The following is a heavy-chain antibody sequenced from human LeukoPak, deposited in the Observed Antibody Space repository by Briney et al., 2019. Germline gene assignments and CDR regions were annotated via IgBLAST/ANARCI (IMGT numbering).Heavy chain of an antibody. V-gene: IGHV3-43*02. CDR3: ARESETSGWYDY. Sequence: PGGSLRLSCAAPGFIFGNYAIHWVRQAPEKGLEWVSLISGDGGSTFYADSVKGRFTISRDNSKNSLSLQMSSLRSEDTALYYCARESETSGWYDYWGQGTLVTVSS. D-gene: IGHD6-19*01. CDR1: GFIFGNYA. CDR2: ISGDGGST. J-gene: IGHJ4*02.